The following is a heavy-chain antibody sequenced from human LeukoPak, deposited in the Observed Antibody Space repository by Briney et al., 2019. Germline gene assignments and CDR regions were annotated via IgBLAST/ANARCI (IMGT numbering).Heavy chain of an antibody. CDR3: ARRHSSSWYNGDY. J-gene: IGHJ4*02. D-gene: IGHD6-13*01. V-gene: IGHV1-18*01. CDR2: IDAHNGNT. CDR1: GYTFTSYG. Sequence: ASVKVSCKASGYTFTSYGITWVRQAPGQGLEWMGWIDAHNGNTNYARKFQDRVTMTTDTSTTTAYMELRSLRPDDTAVYYCARRHSSSWYNGDYWGQGTLVTVSS.